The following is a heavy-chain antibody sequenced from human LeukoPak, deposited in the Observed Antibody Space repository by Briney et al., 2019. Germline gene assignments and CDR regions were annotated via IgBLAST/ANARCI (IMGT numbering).Heavy chain of an antibody. CDR1: GGTFTSFV. Sequence: SVKVSCKASGGTFTSFVITWVRQAPGQGLEWMGKVLPIFGTTHYAQKFQGRVTISADNSTSTAYMELSRLRSDDTAVYCCARRFYYDKSGYSEFWGQGSLVTVSS. CDR3: ARRFYYDKSGYSEF. CDR2: VLPIFGTT. J-gene: IGHJ4*02. V-gene: IGHV1-69*06. D-gene: IGHD3-22*01.